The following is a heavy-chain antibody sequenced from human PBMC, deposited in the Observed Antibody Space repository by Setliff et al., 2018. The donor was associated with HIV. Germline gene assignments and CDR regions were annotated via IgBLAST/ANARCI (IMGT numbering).Heavy chain of an antibody. CDR2: IYYSGST. V-gene: IGHV4-39*02. CDR3: ARECCKTTVTAFDY. J-gene: IGHJ4*02. Sequence: PSETLSLTCTVSGGSISNSRYYWSWIRQPPGKGLEWIGSIYYSGSTYYNPSLKSRVTISVDTSKNQFSLKLSSVTAADTAVYYCARECCKTTVTAFDYWGQGTLVTVSS. CDR1: GGSISNSRYY. D-gene: IGHD4-4*01.